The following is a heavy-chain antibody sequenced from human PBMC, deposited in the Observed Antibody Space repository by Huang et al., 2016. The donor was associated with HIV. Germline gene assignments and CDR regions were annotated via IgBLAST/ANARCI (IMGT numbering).Heavy chain of an antibody. J-gene: IGHJ5*02. D-gene: IGHD3-10*01. CDR2: IYSGGST. CDR3: ARGMVRGVTLNWFDP. CDR1: GFTVSSNY. Sequence: EVQLVETGGGLIQPGGSLRLSCAASGFTVSSNYMSWVRQAAGKGLEWVSGIYSGGSTDYADYVKGRFTISRVNSKNTLYLQMNSLRAEDTAVYYCARGMVRGVTLNWFDPWGQGTLVTVSS. V-gene: IGHV3-53*02.